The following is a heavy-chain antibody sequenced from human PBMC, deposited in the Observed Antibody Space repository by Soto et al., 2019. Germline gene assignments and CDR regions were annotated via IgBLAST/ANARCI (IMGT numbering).Heavy chain of an antibody. CDR3: GKQQMRDIRAFDY. Sequence: EVQLLESGGGLVQPGESLRLSCAVSGFTFSNYAMSWVRQVPGKGLEWVSTINGSGGSTYYADSVKGRFTISRDNSKNTLYLQMNGLRAEDTAVYYCGKQQMRDIRAFDYWGQGTLVTVSS. D-gene: IGHD6-13*01. CDR1: GFTFSNYA. J-gene: IGHJ4*02. CDR2: INGSGGST. V-gene: IGHV3-23*01.